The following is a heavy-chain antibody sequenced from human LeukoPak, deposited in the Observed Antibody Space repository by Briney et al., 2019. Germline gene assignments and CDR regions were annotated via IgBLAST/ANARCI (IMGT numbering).Heavy chain of an antibody. CDR1: GITFDDYA. D-gene: IGHD3-10*01. V-gene: IGHV3-9*01. Sequence: PGGSLRLSCAASGITFDDYAMHWVRQAPGKGLEWVSGIGWNSGSIGYADSVKGRFTISRDNAKNSLYLQMNSLRVEDTALYYCAKDITSGLELRGRTLGMDVWGQGTTVTVSS. CDR3: AKDITSGLELRGRTLGMDV. J-gene: IGHJ6*02. CDR2: IGWNSGSI.